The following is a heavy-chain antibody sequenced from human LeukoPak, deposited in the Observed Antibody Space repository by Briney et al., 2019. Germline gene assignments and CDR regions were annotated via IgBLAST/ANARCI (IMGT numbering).Heavy chain of an antibody. CDR3: ARHDIIAGAFSY. V-gene: IGHV4-39*01. J-gene: IGHJ4*02. CDR1: GGSISSSSYY. D-gene: IGHD6-19*01. CDR2: ISYSGST. Sequence: SETLCLTCTVSGGSISSSSYYWGWIRQPPGKGLEWIGSISYSGSTYYNPSLKSRVTISVDTSKNQFSLNLSSVTAADMAVYYCARHDIIAGAFSYWGQGTQVTVSS.